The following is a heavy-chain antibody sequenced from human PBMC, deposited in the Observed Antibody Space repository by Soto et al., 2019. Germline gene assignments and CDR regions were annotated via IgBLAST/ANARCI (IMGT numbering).Heavy chain of an antibody. Sequence: PSETLSLTCTVSGGSISSYYWSWIRQPAGKGLEWIGRIYTSGSTNYNPSLKSRVTMSVDTSKNQFSLKLSSVTAADTAVYYCARDGWFGELYYYGMDVWGQGTTVTVS. D-gene: IGHD3-10*01. CDR3: ARDGWFGELYYYGMDV. V-gene: IGHV4-4*07. CDR2: IYTSGST. CDR1: GGSISSYY. J-gene: IGHJ6*02.